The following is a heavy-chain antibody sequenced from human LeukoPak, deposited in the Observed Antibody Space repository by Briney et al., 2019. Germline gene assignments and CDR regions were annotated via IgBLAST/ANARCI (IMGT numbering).Heavy chain of an antibody. D-gene: IGHD5-18*01. CDR2: IYYSGST. J-gene: IGHJ3*02. Sequence: SETLSLTCTVSAYSISSGYYWGWIRQPPGKGLEWIGYIYYSGSTNYNPSLKSRVTISVDTSKNQFSLKLSSVTAADTAVYYCARDLGYNYGYENDAFDIWGQVTMVTVSS. CDR1: AYSISSGYY. CDR3: ARDLGYNYGYENDAFDI. V-gene: IGHV4-61*01.